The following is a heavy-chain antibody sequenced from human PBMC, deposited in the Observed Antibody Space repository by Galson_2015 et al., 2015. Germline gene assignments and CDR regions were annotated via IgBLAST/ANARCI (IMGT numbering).Heavy chain of an antibody. CDR2: IERKEGT. V-gene: IGHV4-4*02. CDR1: GYSIINGHW. D-gene: IGHD5-12*01. J-gene: IGHJ4*02. CDR3: ARNGGYALDS. Sequence: ETLSLTCAVSGYSIINGHWWSWVRQSPGKGLEWIGEIERKEGTTYNPSLRGRATISVDTSKNHLSLSLTSVTAADTALYYCARNGGYALDSWGQGTLVTVSS.